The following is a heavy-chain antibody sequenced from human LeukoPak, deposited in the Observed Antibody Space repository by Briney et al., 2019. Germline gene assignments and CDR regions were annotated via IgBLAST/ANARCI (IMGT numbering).Heavy chain of an antibody. D-gene: IGHD2-2*01. Sequence: GGSLRLSCAASVFTFSRYAISWVRDAPGKGRECVSAISGSGDSTYYADSPKSRFTISRDNSKNTLYLQKNSLRAENTAVYYCAKDRDIVVVPAAPHYWGQGTLVTVSS. V-gene: IGHV3-23*01. CDR3: AKDRDIVVVPAAPHY. CDR2: ISGSGDST. J-gene: IGHJ4*02. CDR1: VFTFSRYA.